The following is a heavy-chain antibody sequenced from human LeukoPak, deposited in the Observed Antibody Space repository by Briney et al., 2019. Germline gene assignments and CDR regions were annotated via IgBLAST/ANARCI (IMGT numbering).Heavy chain of an antibody. CDR3: ARDHYYDSSGYFLGY. D-gene: IGHD3-22*01. CDR1: GFTFSDHY. CDR2: ISSSGSTI. V-gene: IGHV3-11*01. J-gene: IGHJ4*02. Sequence: GGSLRLSCAASGFTFSDHYMSWIRQAPGKGLEWVSYISSSGSTIYYADSVKGRFTISRDNAKNSLYLQMNSLSAEDPAVYYCARDHYYDSSGYFLGYWGQGTLVTVSS.